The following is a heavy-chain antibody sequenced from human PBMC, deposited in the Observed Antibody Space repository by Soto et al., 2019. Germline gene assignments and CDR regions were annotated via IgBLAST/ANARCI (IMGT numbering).Heavy chain of an antibody. CDR2: IIPIFGTA. Sequence: SVEVSCKASGGTFSSYAIGWVRQAPGQGLEWMGGIIPIFGTANYAQKFQGRVTITTDESTSTAYMELNSLRAEDTAVYYCARDLSISTNCTRPVCYYYYGMDVWGQGTTVTVSS. V-gene: IGHV1-69*05. D-gene: IGHD2-2*01. CDR1: GGTFSSYA. CDR3: ARDLSISTNCTRPVCYYYYGMDV. J-gene: IGHJ6*02.